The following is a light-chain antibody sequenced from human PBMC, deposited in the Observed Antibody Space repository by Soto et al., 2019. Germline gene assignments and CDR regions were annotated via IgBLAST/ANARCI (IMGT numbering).Light chain of an antibody. CDR1: SSDVGGHNY. V-gene: IGLV2-11*01. Sequence: QSVLAQPRSVSGSPGQSITISCTGTSSDVGGHNYVSWCQQYPVKAPKLLLSSVSKRPSGVPDRFSGSKSGNTASLTISGLQAEDEADYKCCLYARTYAYDFASGTKVTV. CDR3: CLYARTYAYD. CDR2: SVS. J-gene: IGLJ1*01.